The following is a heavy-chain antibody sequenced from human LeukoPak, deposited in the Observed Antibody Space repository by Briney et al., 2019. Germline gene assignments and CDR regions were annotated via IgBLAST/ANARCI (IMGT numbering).Heavy chain of an antibody. V-gene: IGHV4-59*01. CDR2: IYYSEST. CDR3: ASSWWLSSFGGYFDY. CDR1: GGSISSYY. J-gene: IGHJ4*02. Sequence: SETLSLTCTVSGGSISSYYWSWIRQPPGKGLEWIGYIYYSESTNYNPSLKSRVTISVDTSKNQFSLKLSSVTAADTAVYYCASSWWLSSFGGYFDYWGQGTLVTVSS. D-gene: IGHD3-16*01.